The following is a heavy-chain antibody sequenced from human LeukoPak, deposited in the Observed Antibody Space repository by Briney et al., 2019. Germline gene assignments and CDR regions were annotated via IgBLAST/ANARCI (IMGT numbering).Heavy chain of an antibody. V-gene: IGHV1-18*01. Sequence: ASVKVSCKASGYTFTSYGISWVRQAPGQGLEWMGWISAYNGNTNYAQKLQGRVTMTTDTSTSTAYMELRSLRSDDTAVYYCARDPKLWWSNRSPCYFDYWGQGTLVTVSS. J-gene: IGHJ4*02. CDR3: ARDPKLWWSNRSPCYFDY. CDR1: GYTFTSYG. D-gene: IGHD2-21*01. CDR2: ISAYNGNT.